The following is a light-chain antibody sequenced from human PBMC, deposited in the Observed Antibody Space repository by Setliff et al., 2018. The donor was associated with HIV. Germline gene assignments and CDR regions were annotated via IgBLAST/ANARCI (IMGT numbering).Light chain of an antibody. CDR3: SSYAGSNNFDVV. V-gene: IGLV2-8*01. J-gene: IGLJ2*01. CDR2: EVN. CDR1: SSDVGDYNY. Sequence: QSALTQPPSASGSPGQSVTISCTGTSSDVGDYNYVSWYQQHPGKAPKLMIYEVNKRPSGVPDRFSGSKSANTASLTVSGPHAEDEAHYYCSSYAGSNNFDVVFGGGTQRTV.